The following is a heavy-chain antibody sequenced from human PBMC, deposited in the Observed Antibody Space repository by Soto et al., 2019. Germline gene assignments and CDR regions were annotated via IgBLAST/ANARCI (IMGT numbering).Heavy chain of an antibody. CDR1: GYTFTHYD. CDR2: MNPNSGNT. J-gene: IGHJ5*02. Sequence: QVQLLQSGAEGKKPGASVKVSCKASGYTFTHYDINWVRQAPGHGLEWMGWMNPNSGNTAYAQKFQGRVTMTRNTSMSTAYLEVRSLTSEDTATYYCARAPDYGNTGRWFGPLGQGTLVTVSS. CDR3: ARAPDYGNTGRWFGP. V-gene: IGHV1-8*01. D-gene: IGHD3-10*01.